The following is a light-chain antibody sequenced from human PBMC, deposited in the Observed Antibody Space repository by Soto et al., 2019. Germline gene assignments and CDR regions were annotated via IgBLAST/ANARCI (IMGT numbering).Light chain of an antibody. CDR3: EQYGSSPPPIT. CDR1: QSVSRSN. V-gene: IGKV3-20*01. CDR2: GTS. Sequence: PGERATVSCRASQSVSRSNLAWYQHKPGQAPRLLIYGTSNRATGIPDRFIGSGSGTDLTLTISSLEPEDFAVYYCEQYGSSPPPITFGQGTRLEIK. J-gene: IGKJ5*01.